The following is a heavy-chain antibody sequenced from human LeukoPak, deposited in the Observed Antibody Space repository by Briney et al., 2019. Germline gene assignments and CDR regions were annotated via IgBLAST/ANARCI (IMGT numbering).Heavy chain of an antibody. D-gene: IGHD4-17*01. CDR3: ARGHSPVTTKVSYFQH. Sequence: PSETLSLTCAVCGGSFSGYYWSWIRQPPGKGLEWIGEINHSGSTNYNPSLKCRVTILVDTSKNQFSLKLSSVTAADTAVYYCARGHSPVTTKVSYFQHWGQGTLVTVSS. CDR2: INHSGST. J-gene: IGHJ1*01. V-gene: IGHV4-34*01. CDR1: GGSFSGYY.